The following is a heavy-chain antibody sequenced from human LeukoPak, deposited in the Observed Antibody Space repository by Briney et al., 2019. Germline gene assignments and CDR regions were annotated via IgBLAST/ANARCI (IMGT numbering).Heavy chain of an antibody. V-gene: IGHV3-53*01. Sequence: PGGSLRLSCAASGFTVITSYMSWVRQAPGKGLEWVSVIFREGTTYYADSVKGRFTISRDNSKNTLYLQMNSLRAEDTAVYYCAKSQEREHIVVVTAIQFGMDVWGQGTTVTVSS. D-gene: IGHD2-21*02. CDR1: GFTVITSY. J-gene: IGHJ6*02. CDR2: IFREGTT. CDR3: AKSQEREHIVVVTAIQFGMDV.